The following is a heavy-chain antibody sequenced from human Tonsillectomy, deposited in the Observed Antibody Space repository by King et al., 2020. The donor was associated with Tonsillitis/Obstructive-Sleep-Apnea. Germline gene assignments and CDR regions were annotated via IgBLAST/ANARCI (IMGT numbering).Heavy chain of an antibody. J-gene: IGHJ5*02. D-gene: IGHD4-17*01. Sequence: EQLVQSGAEVKKPGASVKVSCKASGYTFTTYGISWVRQDPGQGLEWMGWISAYNGNTNYAQKFQGRVTMTTDTSTSTAYMELRSLRSDDTAVYYCARDAYVDYWFDPWGQGTLVTVSS. CDR3: ARDAYVDYWFDP. CDR2: ISAYNGNT. V-gene: IGHV1-18*01. CDR1: GYTFTTYG.